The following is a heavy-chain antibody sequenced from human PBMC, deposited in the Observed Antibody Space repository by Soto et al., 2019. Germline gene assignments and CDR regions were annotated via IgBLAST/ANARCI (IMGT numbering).Heavy chain of an antibody. D-gene: IGHD1-1*01. CDR1: GGSIVSYY. CDR3: ARATGTLRSRNCDY. Sequence: QVQLQESGPGLVKPSETLSLTCSVSGGSIVSYYWTWIRQPPGKGLEWIGSIYHTGSTYYSKSLRSRLTMSVDTSKSQFSLRLSSVTAADTAVYYCARATGTLRSRNCDYWGQGSLVTVSS. J-gene: IGHJ4*02. CDR2: IYHTGST. V-gene: IGHV4-59*12.